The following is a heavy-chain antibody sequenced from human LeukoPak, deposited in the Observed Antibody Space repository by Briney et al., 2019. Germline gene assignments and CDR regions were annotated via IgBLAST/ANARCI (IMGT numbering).Heavy chain of an antibody. J-gene: IGHJ6*03. D-gene: IGHD2-15*01. CDR2: IRHDGINE. CDR1: GFPFSSYG. V-gene: IGHV3-30*02. CDR3: AKVMPPGRIRFYSYYMDV. Sequence: GGSLRLSCAASGFPFSSYGMHWVRQAPGKGLEWVAYIRHDGINEYYADSVKGRFSISRDISRKTLYLQMNSLRVEDTAVYYCAKVMPPGRIRFYSYYMDVWGKGTTVTVS.